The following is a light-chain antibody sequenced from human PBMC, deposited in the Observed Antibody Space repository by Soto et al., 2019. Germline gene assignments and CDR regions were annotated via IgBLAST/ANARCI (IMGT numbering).Light chain of an antibody. V-gene: IGLV3-21*04. J-gene: IGLJ2*01. CDR1: NIGSKS. CDR3: QVWDSSSDVV. Sequence: SYELTQPPSVSVAPGKTARITCGGNNIGSKSVHWYQQKPGQAPVLVIYYDSDRPSGIPERFSGSNSGNMATLTISRVEAGDEADYYCQVWDSSSDVVFGGGTKVTVL. CDR2: YDS.